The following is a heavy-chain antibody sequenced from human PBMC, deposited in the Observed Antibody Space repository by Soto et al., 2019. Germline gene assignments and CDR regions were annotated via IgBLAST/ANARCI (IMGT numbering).Heavy chain of an antibody. D-gene: IGHD5-12*01. Sequence: GESLKISGKGSGYSVTSYWVGWVRQMHGKGLEWMGIIYPGDTETRYRPSYQGQVTISADKSISTAYLHWSSLNASDTAMYYFARHLRVERWLQFDAFDIWGQGTMVTVSS. CDR1: GYSVTSYW. J-gene: IGHJ3*02. V-gene: IGHV5-51*01. CDR3: ARHLRVERWLQFDAFDI. CDR2: IYPGDTET.